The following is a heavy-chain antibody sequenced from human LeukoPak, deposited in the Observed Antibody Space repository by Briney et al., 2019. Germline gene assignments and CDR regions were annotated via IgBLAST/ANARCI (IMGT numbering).Heavy chain of an antibody. CDR2: VYYSGST. V-gene: IGHV4-59*01. CDR1: GGSISSYY. CDR3: ARVGSSTNGEIDY. D-gene: IGHD2-2*01. J-gene: IGHJ4*02. Sequence: SETLSLTCTVSGGSISSYYWSWIRQPPGKGLEWIGYVYYSGSTNYNPSLKSRVTISVDTSKNQFSLKLSSVTAADTAVYYCARVGSSTNGEIDYWGQGTLVTVSS.